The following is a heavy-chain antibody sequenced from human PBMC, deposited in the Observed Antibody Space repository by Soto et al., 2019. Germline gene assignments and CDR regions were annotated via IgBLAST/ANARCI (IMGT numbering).Heavy chain of an antibody. CDR3: ARGYYRSPTVRGPYFDY. CDR1: GFTLSSYA. J-gene: IGHJ4*02. D-gene: IGHD3-10*01. CDR2: ISSNGGST. V-gene: IGHV3-64*01. Sequence: EVQLVESGGGLVQPGGSLRLSCAASGFTLSSYAMHWVRQAPGKGLEYVSAISSNGGSTYYANSVKGRFTISRDNSKNTLYLQMGSLRAEDMAVYYCARGYYRSPTVRGPYFDYWGQGTLVTVSS.